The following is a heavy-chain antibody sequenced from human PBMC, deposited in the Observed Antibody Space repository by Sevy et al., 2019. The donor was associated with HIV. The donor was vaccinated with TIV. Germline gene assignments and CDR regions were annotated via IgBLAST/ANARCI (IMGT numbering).Heavy chain of an antibody. CDR2: ISSSSSYI. CDR1: GFTFSSYS. V-gene: IGHV3-21*01. CDR3: ARDSYDSSGRPLAFDI. D-gene: IGHD3-22*01. Sequence: GGSLRLSCAASGFTFSSYSMNWVRQAPGKGLEWVSSISSSSSYIYYADSVKVRFTISRDNAKNSLYLQMNSLRAEDTAVYYCARDSYDSSGRPLAFDIWGQGTMVTVSS. J-gene: IGHJ3*02.